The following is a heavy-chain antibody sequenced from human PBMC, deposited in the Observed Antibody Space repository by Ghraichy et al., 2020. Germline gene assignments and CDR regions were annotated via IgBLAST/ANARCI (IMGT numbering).Heavy chain of an antibody. V-gene: IGHV3-15*01. CDR3: NTDVLFQGYYYYGMDV. CDR1: GFTFSNAW. D-gene: IGHD2-21*01. J-gene: IGHJ6*02. Sequence: GGSLRLSCAASGFTFSNAWMSWVRQAPGKGLEWVGRIKSKTDGGTTDYAAPVKGRFTISRDDSKNTLYLQMNSLKTEDTAVYYCNTDVLFQGYYYYGMDVWGQGTTVTVSS. CDR2: IKSKTDGGTT.